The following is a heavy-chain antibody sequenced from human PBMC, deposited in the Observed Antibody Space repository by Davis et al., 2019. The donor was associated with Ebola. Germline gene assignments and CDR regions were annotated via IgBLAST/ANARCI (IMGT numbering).Heavy chain of an antibody. D-gene: IGHD3-3*01. V-gene: IGHV3-48*02. CDR3: ARVESIYDFWSGYPRAGLDY. J-gene: IGHJ4*02. CDR1: GFTFSSYS. CDR2: ISSSSSTI. Sequence: GGPLRPSCAAPGFTFSSYSMHWVRQAPGKGPVWVSYISSSSSTIYYADSVKGRFTISRDNAKNSLYLQMNSLRDEDTAVYYCARVESIYDFWSGYPRAGLDYWGQGTLVTVSS.